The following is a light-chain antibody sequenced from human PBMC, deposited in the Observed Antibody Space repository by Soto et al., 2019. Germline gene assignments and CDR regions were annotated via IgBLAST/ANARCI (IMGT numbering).Light chain of an antibody. J-gene: IGKJ1*01. CDR1: RTVHSN. V-gene: IGKV3-20*01. Sequence: EIVITQSPASVSLSPGERVTLCWRASRTVHSNVAWYQQRPGLAPRLLIYGASTRTAGIPDRFTGSGSGTDFTLTISRLEPEDFAVYYCQQYGTSRTFGQGTKVDIK. CDR2: GAS. CDR3: QQYGTSRT.